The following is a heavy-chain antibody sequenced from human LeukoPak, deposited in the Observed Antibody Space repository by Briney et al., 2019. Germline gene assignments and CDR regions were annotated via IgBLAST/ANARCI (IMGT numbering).Heavy chain of an antibody. D-gene: IGHD3-10*01. J-gene: IGHJ6*03. V-gene: IGHV1-18*01. CDR3: AREGGRYYYGSGRQPKYYMDV. CDR2: ISAYNGNT. CDR1: GYTFTSYG. Sequence: ASVKVSCKASGYTFTSYGISWVRQAPGQGLEWMGWISAYNGNTNYAQKLQGRVTMTTDTSTSTAYMELRSLRSDDTAVYYCAREGGRYYYGSGRQPKYYMDVWGKGTTVTISS.